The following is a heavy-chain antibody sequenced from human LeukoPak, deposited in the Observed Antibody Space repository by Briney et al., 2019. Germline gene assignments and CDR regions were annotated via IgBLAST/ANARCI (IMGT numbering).Heavy chain of an antibody. V-gene: IGHV4-4*07. CDR1: GGSISSYY. CDR2: IYTSGST. CDR3: ARAVFGGWYEYNWFDP. J-gene: IGHJ5*02. Sequence: PSETLSLTCAVSGGSISSYYWSWIPQPAGKGLEWIGRIYTSGSTNYNPSLKSRVTMSVDTSKNQFSLKLSSVTAADTAVYYCARAVFGGWYEYNWFDPWGQGTLVTVSS. D-gene: IGHD6-19*01.